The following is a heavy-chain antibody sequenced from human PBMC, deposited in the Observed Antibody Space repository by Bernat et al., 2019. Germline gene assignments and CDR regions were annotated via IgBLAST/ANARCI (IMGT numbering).Heavy chain of an antibody. V-gene: IGHV4-59*01. CDR1: AGSISNYY. J-gene: IGHJ4*02. CDR3: ARSTAAIPGLFDF. CDR2: IYYSGST. D-gene: IGHD2-2*01. Sequence: QVQLQESGPGLVKPSETLSLTCTVPAGSISNYYWNFIRQSPGKGLEVIGYIYYSGSTNYNPSLRSRVTISVDTTNNQFSLKLTSVTAADTAVYYCARSTAAIPGLFDFWGQGNLVTVSS.